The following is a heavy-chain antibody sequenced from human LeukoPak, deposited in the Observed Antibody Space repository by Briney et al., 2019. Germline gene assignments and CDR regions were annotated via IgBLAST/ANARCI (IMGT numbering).Heavy chain of an antibody. CDR2: IYSGGST. V-gene: IGHV3-53*01. Sequence: PGGSLRLSCAASGFTVSSNYMSWVHQAPGEGLEWVSVIYSGGSTYYADSVKGRFTISRDNSKNTLYLQMNSLRAEDTAVYYCARSYSSSFDWFDPWGQGTLVTVSS. CDR3: ARSYSSSFDWFDP. D-gene: IGHD6-6*01. J-gene: IGHJ5*02. CDR1: GFTVSSNY.